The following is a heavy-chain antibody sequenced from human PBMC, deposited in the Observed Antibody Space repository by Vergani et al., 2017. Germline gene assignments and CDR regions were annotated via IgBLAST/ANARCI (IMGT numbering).Heavy chain of an antibody. J-gene: IGHJ5*02. CDR1: GFTFSSYS. CDR3: AVGPPAVAEFYP. V-gene: IGHV3-21*01. D-gene: IGHD6-19*01. Sequence: EVQLVESGGGLVKPGGSLRLSCAASGFTFSSYSMNWVRQAPGKGLEWVSSISSSSSYIYYADSVKGRFTISRDNAKNSLYLQMNSLRAEDTAVYYCAVGPPAVAEFYPWGQGSLVTVSS. CDR2: ISSSSSYI.